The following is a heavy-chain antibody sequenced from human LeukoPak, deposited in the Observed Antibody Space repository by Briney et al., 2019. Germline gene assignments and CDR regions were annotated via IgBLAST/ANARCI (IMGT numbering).Heavy chain of an antibody. V-gene: IGHV3-15*01. CDR2: IKRKTDGGTT. D-gene: IGHD2-15*01. J-gene: IGHJ4*02. CDR1: GFSFNDAW. CDR3: TTDTRRVVVPK. Sequence: GGSLRLSCAASGFSFNDAWMSWVRQAPGKGLEWVGRIKRKTDGGTTDYAAPVKGRFTISRDDSKTSLYLQMNNLKTEDTAVYYCTTDTRRVVVPKWGQGALVTVSS.